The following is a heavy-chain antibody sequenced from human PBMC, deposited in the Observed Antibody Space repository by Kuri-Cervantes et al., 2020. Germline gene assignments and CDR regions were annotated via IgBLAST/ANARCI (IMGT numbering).Heavy chain of an antibody. CDR2: ISYDGGDK. J-gene: IGHJ4*02. Sequence: GGSLRLSCAASGFTFSNYAVHWVRQTPGKGLEWVAVISYDGGDKYYADSVKGRFTISRDNAKNSLHLLMNSLRDEDTAVYYCVRDSDKPYIISDSSHADYWGQGTLVTVSS. V-gene: IGHV3-30*07. CDR1: GFTFSNYA. D-gene: IGHD2-21*01. CDR3: VRDSDKPYIISDSSHADY.